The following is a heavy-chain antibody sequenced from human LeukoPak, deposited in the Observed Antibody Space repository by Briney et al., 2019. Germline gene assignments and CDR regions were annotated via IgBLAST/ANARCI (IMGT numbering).Heavy chain of an antibody. CDR1: GYTFTSYA. D-gene: IGHD5-18*01. CDR2: INTNTGNP. J-gene: IGHJ4*02. Sequence: ASVKVSCKASGYTFTSYAMNWVRQAPGQGLEWMGWINTNTGNPTYAQGFTGRFVFSLDTSVSAAYLQISSLKAEDTAVYYCARDRYSYGHAVYFDYWGQGTLVTVSS. CDR3: ARDRYSYGHAVYFDY. V-gene: IGHV7-4-1*02.